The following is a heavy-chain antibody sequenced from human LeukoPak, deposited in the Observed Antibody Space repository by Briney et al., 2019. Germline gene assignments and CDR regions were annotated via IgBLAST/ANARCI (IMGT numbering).Heavy chain of an antibody. J-gene: IGHJ4*02. CDR3: ARGKQLALDY. D-gene: IGHD6-13*01. CDR1: GFTFSSYA. Sequence: PGRSLRLSCAASGFTFSSYAMHWVRQAPGKGLEWVAVISYDGSNKYYADSVKGRFTISRDNSKNTLYLQMNCLRAEDTAVYYCARGKQLALDYWGQGTLVTVSS. CDR2: ISYDGSNK. V-gene: IGHV3-30*04.